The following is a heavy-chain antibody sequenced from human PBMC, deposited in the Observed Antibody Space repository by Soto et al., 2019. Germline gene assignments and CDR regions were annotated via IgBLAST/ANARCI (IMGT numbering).Heavy chain of an antibody. CDR1: GGTFSSYT. CDR3: ARDLLSTGCSGGSCYGNWFDP. V-gene: IGHV1-69*08. CDR2: IIPILGIA. D-gene: IGHD2-15*01. J-gene: IGHJ5*02. Sequence: QVQLVQSGAEVKKPGSSVKVSCKASGGTFSSYTISWVRQAPGQGLEWMGRIIPILGIANYAQKFQGRVTITADKSTSTAYMELSSLRSEDTAVYYCARDLLSTGCSGGSCYGNWFDPWGQGTLVTVSS.